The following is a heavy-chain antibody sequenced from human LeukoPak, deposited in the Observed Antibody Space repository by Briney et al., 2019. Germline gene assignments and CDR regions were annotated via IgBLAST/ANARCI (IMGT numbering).Heavy chain of an antibody. J-gene: IGHJ4*02. V-gene: IGHV3-30*02. D-gene: IGHD3-10*01. CDR3: AKDQGMTYYGSGSYPDY. CDR2: IRYDGSNK. CDR1: GFTFSSYG. Sequence: GGSLRLSCAASGFTFSSYGMHWVRQAPGKGLEWVAFIRYDGSNKYYADSVKGRFTISRDNSKNTLYLQMNSLRAEDTAVYYCAKDQGMTYYGSGSYPDYRGQGTLVTVSS.